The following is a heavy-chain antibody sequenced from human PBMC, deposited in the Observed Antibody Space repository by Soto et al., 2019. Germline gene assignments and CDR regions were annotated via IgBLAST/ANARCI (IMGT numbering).Heavy chain of an antibody. J-gene: IGHJ5*02. CDR3: GRLGYCTGGSCYWFDP. V-gene: IGHV4-30-2*02. CDR1: GGSISSGGYS. CDR2: IYHSGST. D-gene: IGHD2-15*01. Sequence: SETLSLTCAVSGGSISSGGYSWSWIRQPPGKGLEWIGYIYHSGSTYYNPSLKSRVTISADTSKNQFSLKLTSVTAADTAVYYCGRLGYCTGGSCYWFDPWGQGTLLTVSS.